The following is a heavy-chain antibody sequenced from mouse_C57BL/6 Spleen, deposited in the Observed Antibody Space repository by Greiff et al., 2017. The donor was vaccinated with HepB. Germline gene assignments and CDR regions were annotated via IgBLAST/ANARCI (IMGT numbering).Heavy chain of an antibody. Sequence: VQLQQPGAELVKPGASVKMSCKASGYTFTSYWITWVKQRPGQGLEWIGDIYPGSGSTNYNEKFKSKATLTVDTSSSTAYMQLSSLTSEDSAVYYCARGATVVGSYWYFDVWGTGTTVTVSS. CDR3: ARGATVVGSYWYFDV. D-gene: IGHD1-1*01. CDR2: IYPGSGST. J-gene: IGHJ1*03. V-gene: IGHV1-55*01. CDR1: GYTFTSYW.